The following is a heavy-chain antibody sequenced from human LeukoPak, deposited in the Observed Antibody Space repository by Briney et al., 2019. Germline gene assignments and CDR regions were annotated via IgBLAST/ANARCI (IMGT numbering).Heavy chain of an antibody. CDR3: ARVGRYGVDY. CDR2: ISGSGGST. V-gene: IGHV3-23*01. Sequence: SGGSLRLSCAASGFTFSSYAMSWVRQAPGKGLEWVSGISGSGGSTYYADSVKGRFTISRDNSKNTVYLQMNSLRVEDTAVYYCARVGRYGVDYWGQGTLVTVSS. D-gene: IGHD5-18*01. J-gene: IGHJ4*02. CDR1: GFTFSSYA.